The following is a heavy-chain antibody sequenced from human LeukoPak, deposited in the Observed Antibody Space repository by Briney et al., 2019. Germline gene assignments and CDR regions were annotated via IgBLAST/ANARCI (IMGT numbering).Heavy chain of an antibody. J-gene: IGHJ4*02. CDR1: GYRFSSNH. Sequence: ASVKVSCKASGYRFSSNHMHWVRQAPGQGLEWMGIIKSGGGGTTYAQKFQGRIALTRDTSTTTFYMDLNNLRFEDTAVYCCARDSNWAFDSWGQGTLVTVSS. CDR2: IKSGGGGT. V-gene: IGHV1-46*01. D-gene: IGHD1-1*01. CDR3: ARDSNWAFDS.